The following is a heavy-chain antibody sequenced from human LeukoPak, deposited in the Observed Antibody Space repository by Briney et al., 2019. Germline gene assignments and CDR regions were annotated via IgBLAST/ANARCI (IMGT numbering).Heavy chain of an antibody. V-gene: IGHV1-2*02. CDR1: GYTFTGYY. CDR3: ARHRRHRVYYDSSGYYHDGFDI. D-gene: IGHD3-22*01. J-gene: IGHJ3*02. Sequence: ASVKVSCKASGYTFTGYYMHWVRQATRQGLEWMGWMNHNSGGTNYAQKLQGRVTMTTDTSTSTAYMELRSLRSDDTAVYYCARHRRHRVYYDSSGYYHDGFDIWGQGTMVTVSS. CDR2: MNHNSGGT.